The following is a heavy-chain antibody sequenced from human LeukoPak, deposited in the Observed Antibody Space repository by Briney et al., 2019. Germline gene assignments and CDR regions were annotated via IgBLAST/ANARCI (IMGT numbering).Heavy chain of an antibody. J-gene: IGHJ3*02. D-gene: IGHD1-7*01. CDR1: RGSITTRSYY. Sequence: SETLSLTCTVSRGSITTRSYYWGWVRQHPGKGLEWNGCTSHSGTTFYSPSLRSRVSISVDTSNSQFSLKLSSMTATDTAVYYCAKTTRASIRSAFDIWGQGTLVTVSS. CDR3: AKTTRASIRSAFDI. V-gene: IGHV4-39*01. CDR2: TSHSGTT.